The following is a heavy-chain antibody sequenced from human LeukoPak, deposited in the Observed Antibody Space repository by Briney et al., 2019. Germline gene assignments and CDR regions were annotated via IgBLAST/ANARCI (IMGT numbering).Heavy chain of an antibody. CDR3: ARESENAFDI. J-gene: IGHJ3*02. CDR1: GGSISSGGYS. CDR2: IYHSGST. V-gene: IGHV4-30-2*01. Sequence: SQTLSLTCAVSGGSISSGGYSWSWIRQPPGKGLEWIGYIYHSGSTYYNPSLKSRVTISVDRSKNQFSLKLSSVTAADTAVYYCARESENAFDIWGQGTMVTVSS.